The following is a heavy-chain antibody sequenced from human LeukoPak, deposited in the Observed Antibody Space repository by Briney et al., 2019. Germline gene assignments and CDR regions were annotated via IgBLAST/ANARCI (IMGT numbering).Heavy chain of an antibody. CDR3: AKDIFNYYDSSGLFDY. J-gene: IGHJ4*02. D-gene: IGHD3-22*01. CDR2: ISYDGSNK. Sequence: GGSLRLSCAASGFTFSSYAMHWVRQAPGKGLEWVAVISYDGSNKYYADSVKGRFTISRDNSKNTLYLQMDSLRAEDTAVYYCAKDIFNYYDSSGLFDYWGQGTLVTVSS. V-gene: IGHV3-30*04. CDR1: GFTFSSYA.